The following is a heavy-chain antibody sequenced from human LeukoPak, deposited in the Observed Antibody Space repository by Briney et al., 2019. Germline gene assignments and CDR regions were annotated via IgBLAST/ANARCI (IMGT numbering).Heavy chain of an antibody. CDR2: IYHSGST. D-gene: IGHD5-18*01. CDR3: ALNRGYSYGFMSDAFDI. V-gene: IGHV4-4*02. J-gene: IGHJ3*02. Sequence: SETLSLTCAVSGGSISSSNWWSWVRQPPGKGLEWIGEIYHSGSTNYNPSLKSRVTISVDKSKNQFSLKLSSVTAADTAVYYCALNRGYSYGFMSDAFDIWGQGTMVTVSS. CDR1: GGSISSSNW.